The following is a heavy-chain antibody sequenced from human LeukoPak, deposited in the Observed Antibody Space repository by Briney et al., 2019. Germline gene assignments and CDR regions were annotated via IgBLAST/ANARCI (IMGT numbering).Heavy chain of an antibody. CDR1: GFTISSYY. V-gene: IGHV3-66*01. CDR3: ASGVSGTSSRGVDY. D-gene: IGHD5-12*01. CDR2: IYSGGST. J-gene: IGHJ4*02. Sequence: AGGSLRLSCAASGFTISSYYMTWVRQAPGKGLEWVSVIYSGGSTYYADSVKGRFTLSRDNSQNTLYLQMNSLRAEDTAVYYCASGVSGTSSRGVDYWGQGTLVTVSS.